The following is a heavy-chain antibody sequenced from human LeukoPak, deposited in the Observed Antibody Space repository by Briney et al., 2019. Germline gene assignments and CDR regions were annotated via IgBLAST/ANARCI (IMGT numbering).Heavy chain of an antibody. D-gene: IGHD5-12*01. CDR2: IYYSGST. Sequence: SETLSLTCTAPGGSISSYYWSWIRQPPGKGLEWIGYIYYSGSTNYNPSLKSRVTISVDTSKNQFSLKLSSVTAADTAVYYCARDSGYDYFDYWGQGTLVTVSS. J-gene: IGHJ4*02. CDR1: GGSISSYY. CDR3: ARDSGYDYFDY. V-gene: IGHV4-59*01.